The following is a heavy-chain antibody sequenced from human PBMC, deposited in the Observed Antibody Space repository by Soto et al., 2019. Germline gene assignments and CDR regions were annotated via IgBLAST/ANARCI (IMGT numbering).Heavy chain of an antibody. CDR1: GFTFSSYS. Sequence: PGGSLRLSCAASGFTFSSYSVNWVRQAPGKGLEWVSSISSSSSYIYYADSVKGRFTISRDNAKNSLYLQMNSLRAEDTAVYYCARDLRVGATVWFDPWGQGTLVTVSS. CDR3: ARDLRVGATVWFDP. V-gene: IGHV3-21*01. J-gene: IGHJ5*02. D-gene: IGHD1-26*01. CDR2: ISSSSSYI.